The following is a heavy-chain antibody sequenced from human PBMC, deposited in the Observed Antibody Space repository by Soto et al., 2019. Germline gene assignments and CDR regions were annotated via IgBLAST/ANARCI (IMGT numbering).Heavy chain of an antibody. V-gene: IGHV3-7*01. D-gene: IGHD6-6*01. J-gene: IGHJ4*02. CDR1: GFTFSSYW. CDR2: IKQDGSEK. Sequence: PGGSLRLSCAASGFTFSSYWMSWVRQAPGKGLEWVANIKQDGSEKYYVDSVKGRFTISRDNAKNSLFLQMNSLRAEDTAVYYCARRYSSSSGVVFDYWGQGTLVTVSS. CDR3: ARRYSSSSGVVFDY.